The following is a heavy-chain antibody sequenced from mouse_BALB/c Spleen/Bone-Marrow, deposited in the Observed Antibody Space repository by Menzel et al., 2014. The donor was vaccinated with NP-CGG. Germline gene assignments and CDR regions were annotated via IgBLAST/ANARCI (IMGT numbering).Heavy chain of an antibody. J-gene: IGHJ3*01. V-gene: IGHV5-17*02. CDR1: GFTFSSIG. CDR3: ARGIGYDAWFVY. CDR2: ISSGSSTI. D-gene: IGHD2-2*01. Sequence: EVKVVESGGGLVQPGGSRKLSCAASGFTFSSIGMHWVRQAPEKGLEWVAYISSGSSTIYYADTVKGRFTISRDNPKNTLFLQMTSLRSEDTAMYYCARGIGYDAWFVYWGQGTLVTVSA.